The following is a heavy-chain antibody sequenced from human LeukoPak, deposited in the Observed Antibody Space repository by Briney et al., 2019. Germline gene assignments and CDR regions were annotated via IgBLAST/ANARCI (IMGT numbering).Heavy chain of an antibody. D-gene: IGHD6-19*01. Sequence: PSETLSLTCTVSGGSISSYYWSWIRQPPGKGLEWIGSIYYSGSTYYNPSLKSRVTISVDTSKNQFSLKLSSVTAADTAVYYCARDQYAAVAGSRLFDYWGQGTLVTVSS. CDR2: IYYSGST. V-gene: IGHV4-39*07. J-gene: IGHJ4*02. CDR3: ARDQYAAVAGSRLFDY. CDR1: GGSISSYY.